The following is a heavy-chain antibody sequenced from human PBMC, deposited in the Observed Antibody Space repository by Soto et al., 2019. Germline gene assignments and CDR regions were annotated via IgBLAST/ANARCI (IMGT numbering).Heavy chain of an antibody. CDR2: LYTMGST. D-gene: IGHD6-19*01. CDR1: GGSISGYY. Sequence: SETLSLTCTVSGGSISGYYWSWIRQPAGNGLEWIGRLYTMGSTNYNPSLQSRVTISVDTSKNQFSLKLSSVTAADTAVYYCARHQSDPRWQWLGGYYYYYGMDVWGQGTTVTVSS. CDR3: ARHQSDPRWQWLGGYYYYYGMDV. V-gene: IGHV4-4*07. J-gene: IGHJ6*02.